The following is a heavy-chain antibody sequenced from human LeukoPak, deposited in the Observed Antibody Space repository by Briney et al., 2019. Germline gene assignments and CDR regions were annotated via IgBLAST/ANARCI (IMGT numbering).Heavy chain of an antibody. CDR2: ISGSGGST. CDR3: AKGVYDSSGLHDY. V-gene: IGHV3-23*01. J-gene: IGHJ4*02. CDR1: GFIFSQYS. D-gene: IGHD3-22*01. Sequence: GGSLRLSCAASGFIFSQYSMNWVRQAPGKGLEWVSAISGSGGSTYYADSVKGRFTISRDNSKNTLYLQMNSLRAEDTAVYYCAKGVYDSSGLHDYWGQGTLVTVSS.